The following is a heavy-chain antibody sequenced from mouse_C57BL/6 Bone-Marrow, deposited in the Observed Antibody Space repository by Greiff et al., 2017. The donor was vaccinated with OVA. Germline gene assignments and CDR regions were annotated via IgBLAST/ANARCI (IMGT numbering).Heavy chain of an antibody. CDR3: AGIGPSMDY. D-gene: IGHD2-14*01. Sequence: QVQLQQSGAELVMPGASVKLSCKASGYTFTSYWMHWVKQRPGQGLEWIGEIDPSDSYTNYNQKFKGKSTLTVDKSSSTAYMQLSSLTSEDSAVYYCAGIGPSMDYWGQGTSVTVSS. J-gene: IGHJ4*01. V-gene: IGHV1-69*01. CDR2: IDPSDSYT. CDR1: GYTFTSYW.